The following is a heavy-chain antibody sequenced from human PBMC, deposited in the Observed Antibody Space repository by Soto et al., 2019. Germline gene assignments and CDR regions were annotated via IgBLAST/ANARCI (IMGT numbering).Heavy chain of an antibody. CDR2: TIPMFGTT. CDR3: TRCGIRYHSIGYYLGIDGMDV. V-gene: IGHV1-69*12. Sequence: QVQLVQSGAEVKKPESSVRVSCKASGGTFNSYAITWVRQAPGQGLEWMGGTIPMFGTTNYAEKFQGRVTITADESTNTAYMELSSLGSEETAGYYCTRCGIRYHSIGYYLGIDGMDVWGQGTTVIVSS. CDR1: GGTFNSYA. J-gene: IGHJ6*02. D-gene: IGHD3-22*01.